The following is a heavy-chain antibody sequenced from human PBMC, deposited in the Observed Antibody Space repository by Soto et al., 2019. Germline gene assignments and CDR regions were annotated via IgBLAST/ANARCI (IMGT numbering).Heavy chain of an antibody. J-gene: IGHJ6*02. D-gene: IGHD3-3*01. V-gene: IGHV4-39*07. CDR2: AHSTGST. Sequence: PSETLSLTCTVSGGSISTNSYYGGWIRQPPGRGLEWIGCAHSTGSTYYNPSLKSRVNIYIDTSKNQFSLKLSSVTAADTAVYYCARDSSLITIFGVVIEYGMDVWGQGTTVTVSS. CDR3: ARDSSLITIFGVVIEYGMDV. CDR1: GGSISTNSYY.